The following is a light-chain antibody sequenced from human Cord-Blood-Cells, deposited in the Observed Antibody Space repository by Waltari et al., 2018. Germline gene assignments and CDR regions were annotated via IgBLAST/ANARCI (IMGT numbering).Light chain of an antibody. CDR1: SSDVGRYNR. V-gene: IGLV2-23*01. J-gene: IGLJ1*01. CDR2: EGS. Sequence: QSALTQPASVSGSPGQSITISCTGTSSDVGRYNRVSWYQQHPGKAPKLMIYEGSKRPSGVSNRFSGSKSGNTASLTISGLQAEDEADYYCCSYAGSSTYYVFGTGTKVTVL. CDR3: CSYAGSSTYYV.